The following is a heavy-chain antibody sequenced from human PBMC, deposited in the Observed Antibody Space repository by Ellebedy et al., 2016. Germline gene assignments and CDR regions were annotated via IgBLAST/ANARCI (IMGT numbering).Heavy chain of an antibody. Sequence: ASVKVSCKASGHTFTDYWLHWLRQAPGQRLEWMGWINTNTGGTNYAQKFQGRSTMTRDTSISTIYMELSSLRSDDTAVYYCARSPRTGDFDYWGQGTLVTVSS. D-gene: IGHD7-27*01. CDR2: INTNTGGT. J-gene: IGHJ4*02. V-gene: IGHV1-2*02. CDR3: ARSPRTGDFDY. CDR1: GHTFTDYW.